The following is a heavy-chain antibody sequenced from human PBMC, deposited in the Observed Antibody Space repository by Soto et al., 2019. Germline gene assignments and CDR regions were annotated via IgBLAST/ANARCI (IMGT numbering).Heavy chain of an antibody. CDR2: INHSGST. Sequence: QVQLQQWGAGLLKPSETLSLTCAVYGGSFSGYYWSWIRQPPGKGLEWIGEINHSGSTNYNPSLKSRVTISVDTSKNQFSLKLSSVTAADTAVYYCARGPAMILRFDPWGQGTLVTVSS. D-gene: IGHD2-15*01. J-gene: IGHJ5*02. CDR3: ARGPAMILRFDP. V-gene: IGHV4-34*01. CDR1: GGSFSGYY.